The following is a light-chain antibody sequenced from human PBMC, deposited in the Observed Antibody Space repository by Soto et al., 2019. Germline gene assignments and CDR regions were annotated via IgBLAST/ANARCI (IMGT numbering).Light chain of an antibody. CDR1: QSISRW. J-gene: IGKJ1*01. Sequence: DIQMTQSPSTLSASVGDRVTITCRASQSISRWSAWYQQKPGKAPKLLISDASSWESGVPSRFSGSGSETEFTRTNSSVQPDDSVTYYFQQYDSFPWTFGQGTKVEIK. CDR2: DAS. V-gene: IGKV1-5*01. CDR3: QQYDSFPWT.